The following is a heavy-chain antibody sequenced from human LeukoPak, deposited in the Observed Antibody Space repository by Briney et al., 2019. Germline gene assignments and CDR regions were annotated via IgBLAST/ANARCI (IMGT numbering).Heavy chain of an antibody. CDR2: ISEDGDST. D-gene: IGHD3-3*01. J-gene: IGHJ4*02. Sequence: GGSLRLSCSASGFTFHDYAMRWVRQTPGEGLEWVSHISEDGDSTNYADSVRGRFTISRDNSKNSLYLQMNSLRTEDTALYYCTKDQSRLWSGTPGVWGPGTLVTVSS. CDR3: TKDQSRLWSGTPGV. CDR1: GFTFHDYA. V-gene: IGHV3-43*02.